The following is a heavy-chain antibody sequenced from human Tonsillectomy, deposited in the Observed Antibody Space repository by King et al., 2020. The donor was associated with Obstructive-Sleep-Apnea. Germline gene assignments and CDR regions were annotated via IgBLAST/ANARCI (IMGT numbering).Heavy chain of an antibody. CDR3: ARPVYGDDALDV. D-gene: IGHD4-17*01. CDR1: GYSFTTFW. CDR2: IDPSDSYT. Sequence: EVQLVESGAQLKKSGESLRISCKTSGYSFTTFWIYWVRQMPGKGLEWMGRIDPSDSYTNYSPSFQCPVFISADNSISTAYLQWSSLKASDTAMYYCARPVYGDDALDVWGQGTMVTVSS. J-gene: IGHJ3*01. V-gene: IGHV5-10-1*01.